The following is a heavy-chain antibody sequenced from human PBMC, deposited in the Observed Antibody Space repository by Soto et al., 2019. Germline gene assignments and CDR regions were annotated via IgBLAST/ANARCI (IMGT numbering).Heavy chain of an antibody. D-gene: IGHD2-21*01. J-gene: IGHJ3*02. CDR2: ISYDGSNK. Sequence: QVQLVESGGGVIQPGRSLGLSCAASGFTFSSYAMHWVRQAPGKGLEWVAVISYDGSNKYYADSVKGRFTISRDNSKNTLYLQMNSLRAEDTAVYYCARDLFSGSRCAFDIWGQGTMVTVSS. CDR1: GFTFSSYA. V-gene: IGHV3-30-3*01. CDR3: ARDLFSGSRCAFDI.